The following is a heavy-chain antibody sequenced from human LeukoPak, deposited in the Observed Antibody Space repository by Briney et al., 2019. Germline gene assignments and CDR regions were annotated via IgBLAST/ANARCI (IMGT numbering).Heavy chain of an antibody. D-gene: IGHD3-22*01. J-gene: IGHJ4*02. Sequence: ASVKVSCKASGYTFTGYYMHWVRQAPGQGLEWMGWISAYNGNTNYAQKLQGRVTMTTDTSTSTAYMELRSLRSEDTAVYYCARGGIPYYYDSSGSPDFGYWGQGTLVTVSS. CDR1: GYTFTGYY. V-gene: IGHV1-18*04. CDR3: ARGGIPYYYDSSGSPDFGY. CDR2: ISAYNGNT.